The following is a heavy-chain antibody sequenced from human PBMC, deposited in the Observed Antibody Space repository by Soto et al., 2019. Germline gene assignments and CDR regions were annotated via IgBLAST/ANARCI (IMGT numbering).Heavy chain of an antibody. J-gene: IGHJ4*02. Sequence: QVYLVESGGGVVQPGTPLRLSCAASGFTFSDSGMHWVRQAPGKGLEWVAVISYDGSGKFYGDSVKGRFTISRDNSKNTVYLHMRGLTPEATAVYYCAKDRRAYYYGSGADSWGQGTLVTVAA. V-gene: IGHV3-30*18. D-gene: IGHD3-10*01. CDR1: GFTFSDSG. CDR2: ISYDGSGK. CDR3: AKDRRAYYYGSGADS.